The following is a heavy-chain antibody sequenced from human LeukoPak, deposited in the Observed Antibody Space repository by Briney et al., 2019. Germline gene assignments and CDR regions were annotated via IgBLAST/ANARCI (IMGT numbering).Heavy chain of an antibody. CDR3: ARIPCVSSPEICCNH. D-gene: IGHD3-16*01. CDR2: VSPDGYD. V-gene: IGHV4-34*01. Sequence: SETLSLTCADSGGSLTDYYRSWIPHSPGKGLEWIGEVSPDGYDKYNPSLTSRVSISVDRSENQLSLRLSSVTAADTAFYYCARIPCVSSPEICCNHWAQGSLITVSS. CDR1: GGSLTDYY. J-gene: IGHJ5*02.